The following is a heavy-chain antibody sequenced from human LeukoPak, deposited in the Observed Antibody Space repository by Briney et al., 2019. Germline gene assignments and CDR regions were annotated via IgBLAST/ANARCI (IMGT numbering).Heavy chain of an antibody. CDR1: GFTLSSYE. D-gene: IGHD3-10*01. V-gene: IGHV3-48*03. Sequence: PRGSPRLSRVASGFTLSSYEMNWVRPDPREGLGWVSYIISSGSTIYYADSVKGRFTISRDNAKNSLYLQMNSLRAEDTAVYYCARGSVLWFGELSPKFDYWGQGTLVTVSS. CDR3: ARGSVLWFGELSPKFDY. CDR2: IISSGSTI. J-gene: IGHJ4*02.